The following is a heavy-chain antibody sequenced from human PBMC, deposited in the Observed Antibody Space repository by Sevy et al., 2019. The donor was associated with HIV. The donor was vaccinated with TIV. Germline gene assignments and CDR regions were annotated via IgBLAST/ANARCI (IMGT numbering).Heavy chain of an antibody. CDR2: ISGSGGST. D-gene: IGHD6-19*01. CDR3: AKDKERAVAGTGFDY. V-gene: IGHV3-23*01. Sequence: GGSLRLSCAASGFTFSSYAMSWVRQAPGKGLEWVSAISGSGGSTYYADSVKGRFTISRDNSKNTLYLQMNSLRAEDTAVYYCAKDKERAVAGTGFDYWGQGTLVTVSS. CDR1: GFTFSSYA. J-gene: IGHJ4*02.